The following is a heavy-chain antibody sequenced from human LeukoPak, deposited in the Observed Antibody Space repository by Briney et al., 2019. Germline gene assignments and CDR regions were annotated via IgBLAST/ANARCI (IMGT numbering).Heavy chain of an antibody. V-gene: IGHV5-51*01. D-gene: IGHD2-2*01. CDR2: IYPGDSET. Sequence: GEPLKISCKGSGYSFTTYWIGWVRQMTGRGVEWMGIIYPGDSETRYSPSFQGQVTISADSSISTAYLQWSSLKASDTAIYYCARRYCSSTSCHLDYWGQGTLVTVSS. CDR1: GYSFTTYW. CDR3: ARRYCSSTSCHLDY. J-gene: IGHJ4*02.